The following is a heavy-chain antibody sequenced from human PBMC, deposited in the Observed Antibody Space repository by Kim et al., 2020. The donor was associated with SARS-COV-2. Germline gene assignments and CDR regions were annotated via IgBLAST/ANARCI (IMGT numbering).Heavy chain of an antibody. J-gene: IGHJ6*02. CDR1: GFTFSSYG. CDR2: ISYDGSNK. Sequence: GGSLRLSCAASGFTFSSYGMHWVRQAPGKGLEWVAVISYDGSNKYYADSVKGRFTISRDNSKNTLYLQMNSLRAEDTAVYYCARAWFGELKGMEVWGQGTTVTVSS. CDR3: ARAWFGELKGMEV. D-gene: IGHD3-10*01. V-gene: IGHV3-33*05.